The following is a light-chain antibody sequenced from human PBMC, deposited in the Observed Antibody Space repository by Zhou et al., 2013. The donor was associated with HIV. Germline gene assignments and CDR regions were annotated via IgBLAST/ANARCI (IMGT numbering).Light chain of an antibody. Sequence: AIQMTQSPSTLSASVGDRVIITCRASQDIRNDLAWYQQSAGKAPKLLIYAASTLQSGVPSRFSGSGSGTDFTLTISSLQPEDFATYYCQQLNSYPRVTFGGGTKVQIK. V-gene: IGKV1-6*01. CDR3: QQLNSYPRVT. CDR1: QDIRND. CDR2: AAS. J-gene: IGKJ4*01.